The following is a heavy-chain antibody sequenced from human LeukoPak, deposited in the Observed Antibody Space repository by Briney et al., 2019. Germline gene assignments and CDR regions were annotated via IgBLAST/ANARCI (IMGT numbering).Heavy chain of an antibody. Sequence: GGSLRLSCAASGFTSSNYWMHWVRQAPGKGLVWVSRINSGGINTSYADSVKGRFTISRDNAKNTLNLQMNSLRAEDTAVYYCARDLGQYYDTSDNWFDPWGQGTLVTVSS. CDR2: INSGGINT. J-gene: IGHJ5*02. D-gene: IGHD3-22*01. V-gene: IGHV3-74*01. CDR1: GFTSSNYW. CDR3: ARDLGQYYDTSDNWFDP.